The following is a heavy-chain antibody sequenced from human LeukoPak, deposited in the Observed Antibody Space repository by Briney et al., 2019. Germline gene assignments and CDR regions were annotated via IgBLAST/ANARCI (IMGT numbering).Heavy chain of an antibody. V-gene: IGHV1-18*01. CDR3: ARSGRGTYYYFDV. D-gene: IGHD1-26*01. J-gene: IGHJ4*02. Sequence: ASVKVSCRASGYNFVRYGISWVRQAPGQGLEWVGWISRSNGNTNYAQKFQGRVTMSTDTFTGTAYMELRNLRHDDTAVYYCARSGRGTYYYFDVWGQGTLVSVSS. CDR1: GYNFVRYG. CDR2: ISRSNGNT.